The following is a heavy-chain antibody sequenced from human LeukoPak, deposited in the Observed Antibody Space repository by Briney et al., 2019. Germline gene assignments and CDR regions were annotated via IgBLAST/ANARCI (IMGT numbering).Heavy chain of an antibody. CDR1: GGTFSSYA. V-gene: IGHV1-69*05. CDR2: IIPIFGTA. CDR3: ARESPTMLDFDY. Sequence: ASVKVSCKASGGTFSSYAISWVRQAPGQGLEWMGRIIPIFGTANYAQKFRGRVTITTDESTSTAYMELSSLRSEDTAVYYCARESPTMLDFDYWGQGTLVTVSS. J-gene: IGHJ4*02. D-gene: IGHD3-10*02.